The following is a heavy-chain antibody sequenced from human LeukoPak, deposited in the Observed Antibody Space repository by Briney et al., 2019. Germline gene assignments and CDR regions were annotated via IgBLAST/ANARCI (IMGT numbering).Heavy chain of an antibody. J-gene: IGHJ6*03. CDR1: GFTVSSNY. D-gene: IGHD3-10*01. CDR2: IYSGGST. V-gene: IGHV3-53*01. Sequence: PGGSLRLSCAASGFTVSSNYMSWVRQAPGKGLEWVSVIYSGGSTYYADSVKGRFTISRDNSKNTLYLQMNSLRAEDTAVYYCARAVVLWFGELSGYMDVWGKGTMVTVSS. CDR3: ARAVVLWFGELSGYMDV.